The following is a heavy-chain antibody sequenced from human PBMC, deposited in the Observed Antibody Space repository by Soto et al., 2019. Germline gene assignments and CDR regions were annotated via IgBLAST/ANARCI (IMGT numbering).Heavy chain of an antibody. CDR3: AGLGSTAAYL. CDR1: GFTFTSSA. CDR2: IVVGSGST. D-gene: IGHD2-2*01. V-gene: IGHV1-58*01. J-gene: IGHJ5*02. Sequence: QMQLVQSGPDVKKPGTSVKVSCRASGFTFTSSAVQWVRQARGQRLEWIGWIVVGSGSTNFAQKFHERVTLTRDMSTNTVYMELSSLRSEDTAVYYCAGLGSTAAYLWGQGTLVTVSS.